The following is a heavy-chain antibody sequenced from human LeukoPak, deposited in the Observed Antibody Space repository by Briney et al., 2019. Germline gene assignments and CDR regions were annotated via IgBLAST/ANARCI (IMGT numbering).Heavy chain of an antibody. CDR3: ARDDCSGGSCSAPAFDI. J-gene: IGHJ3*02. V-gene: IGHV4-59*01. D-gene: IGHD2-15*01. CDR1: GGSISNYF. CDR2: IYYSGST. Sequence: NPSETLSLTCTVSGGSISNYFWNWIRQPPGKGLEWIGYIYYSGSTNYNPSLKSRVTISVDTSKNQFSLKLSSVTAADTAVYYCARDDCSGGSCSAPAFDIWGQGTMVTVSS.